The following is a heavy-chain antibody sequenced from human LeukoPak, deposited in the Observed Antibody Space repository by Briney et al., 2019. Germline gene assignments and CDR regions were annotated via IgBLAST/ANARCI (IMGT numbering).Heavy chain of an antibody. D-gene: IGHD5-18*01. Sequence: GESLKISCKVSGYRFTTFWIGWVRQTPGKDLELMGVIYPDDSDTKYSPPFQGQVTVSADKSIKTAYLQWGSLKASDTGIYYCARGRGGYTGYENFDYWGQGTQVTVSS. V-gene: IGHV5-51*01. CDR1: GYRFTTFW. CDR2: IYPDDSDT. J-gene: IGHJ4*02. CDR3: ARGRGGYTGYENFDY.